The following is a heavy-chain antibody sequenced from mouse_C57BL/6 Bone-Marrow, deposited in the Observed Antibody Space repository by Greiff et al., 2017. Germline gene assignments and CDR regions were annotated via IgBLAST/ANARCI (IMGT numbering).Heavy chain of an antibody. D-gene: IGHD3-2*02. J-gene: IGHJ1*03. Sequence: QVQLQQPGAELVKPGASVKLSCKASGYTFTSYWMQWVKQRPGQGLEWIGEIDPSDSYTNYNQKFKGKATLTVDTSSSTAYMQLSSLTSEDSAVYYFAFQGYFDVWGTGTTVTVSS. CDR2: IDPSDSYT. V-gene: IGHV1-50*01. CDR1: GYTFTSYW. CDR3: AFQGYFDV.